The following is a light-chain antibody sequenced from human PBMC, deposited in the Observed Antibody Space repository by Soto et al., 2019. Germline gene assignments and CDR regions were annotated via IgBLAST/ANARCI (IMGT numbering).Light chain of an antibody. Sequence: DIVLTQSPLSLPVTPGEPASIYCRSSESLFTAGHNYLDWYVQKPGQSPQLLIYLGSHRASGVPERFSGSGSGTDFTLKISRVEAEDVGVYYCMQALQTPLTFGVGTKVEI. CDR1: ESLFTAGHNY. V-gene: IGKV2-28*01. CDR3: MQALQTPLT. J-gene: IGKJ4*01. CDR2: LGS.